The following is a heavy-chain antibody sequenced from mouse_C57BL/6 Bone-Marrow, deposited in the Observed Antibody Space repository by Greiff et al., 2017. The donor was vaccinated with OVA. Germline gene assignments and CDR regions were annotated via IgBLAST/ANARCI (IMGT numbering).Heavy chain of an antibody. Sequence: EVQGVESGGGLVQPGGSLKLSCAASGFTFSDYGMAWVRQAPRKGPEWVAFISNLAYSIYYADTVTGRFTITRENAKNTLYLEMSSLRSEDTAMYYCARRGGLYAMDYWGQGTSVTVSS. CDR1: GFTFSDYG. J-gene: IGHJ4*01. V-gene: IGHV5-15*01. CDR2: ISNLAYSI. CDR3: ARRGGLYAMDY. D-gene: IGHD3-1*01.